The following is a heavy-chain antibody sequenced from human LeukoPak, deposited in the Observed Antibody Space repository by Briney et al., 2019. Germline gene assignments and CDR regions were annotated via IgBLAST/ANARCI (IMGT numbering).Heavy chain of an antibody. CDR3: ARVKPFGAGYYYGMDV. CDR2: IYSGGST. CDR1: GFTVSSNY. J-gene: IGHJ6*02. V-gene: IGHV3-66*01. D-gene: IGHD3-10*01. Sequence: PGGSLRLSCAASGFTVSSNYMSWVRQAPGKGLEWVSVIYSGGSTYYADSVKGRFTISRDNTKNSLYLQMNSLRAEDTAVYYCARVKPFGAGYYYGMDVWGQGTTVTVSS.